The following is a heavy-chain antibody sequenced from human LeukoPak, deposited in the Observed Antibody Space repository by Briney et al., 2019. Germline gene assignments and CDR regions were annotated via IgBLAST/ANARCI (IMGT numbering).Heavy chain of an antibody. CDR1: GGSISSYY. CDR2: SYYSGST. V-gene: IGHV4-59*01. Sequence: SETLSLTCTVSGGSISSYYWSWIRQPPGKGLEWIGYSYYSGSTNYNPSLKSRVTISVDTSKNQFSLKLSSVTAADTAVYYCARDRERYFDWLPTFDYYGMDVWGQGTTVTVSS. J-gene: IGHJ6*02. D-gene: IGHD3-9*01. CDR3: ARDRERYFDWLPTFDYYGMDV.